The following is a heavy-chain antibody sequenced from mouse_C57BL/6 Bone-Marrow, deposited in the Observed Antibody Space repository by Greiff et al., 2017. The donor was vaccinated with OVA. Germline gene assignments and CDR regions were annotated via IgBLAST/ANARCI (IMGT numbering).Heavy chain of an antibody. Sequence: EVKVEESGGGLVKPGGSLKLSCAASGFTFSSYTMSWVRQTPEKRLEWVATISGGGGNTYYPDSVKGRFTISRDNAKNTLYLQMSSLRSEDTALYYCARPPTVVANWYFDVWGTGTTVTVSS. J-gene: IGHJ1*03. V-gene: IGHV5-9*01. D-gene: IGHD1-1*01. CDR1: GFTFSSYT. CDR2: ISGGGGNT. CDR3: ARPPTVVANWYFDV.